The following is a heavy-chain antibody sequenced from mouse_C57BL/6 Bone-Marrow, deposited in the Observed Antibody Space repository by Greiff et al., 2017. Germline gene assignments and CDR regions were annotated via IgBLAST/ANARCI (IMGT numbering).Heavy chain of an antibody. D-gene: IGHD1-1*01. CDR3: VRTDYYGTQDAMDY. CDR2: IRSKSSNYAT. V-gene: IGHV10-3*01. Sequence: EVQVVESGGGLVQPKGSLKLSCAASGFTFNTYAMHWVRQAPGKGLEWVARIRSKSSNYATYYADSVKDRFTISRDDSQSMLYLQMNNLKTEDTAMYYCVRTDYYGTQDAMDYWGQGTSVTVSS. CDR1: GFTFNTYA. J-gene: IGHJ4*01.